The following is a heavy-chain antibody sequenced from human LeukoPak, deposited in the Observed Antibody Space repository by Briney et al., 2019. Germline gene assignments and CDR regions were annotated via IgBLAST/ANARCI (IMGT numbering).Heavy chain of an antibody. J-gene: IGHJ4*02. V-gene: IGHV3-21*01. D-gene: IGHD3-10*01. CDR3: ARDSRLGGSGSYSDY. CDR1: GFTFSSYS. Sequence: PGGSLRLSCAASGFTFSSYSMNWVRQAPGKGLEWVSSISSSSSYIYYADSVKGRFTISRDNAMNSLYLQMNSLRAEDTAVYYCARDSRLGGSGSYSDYWGQGTLVTVSS. CDR2: ISSSSSYI.